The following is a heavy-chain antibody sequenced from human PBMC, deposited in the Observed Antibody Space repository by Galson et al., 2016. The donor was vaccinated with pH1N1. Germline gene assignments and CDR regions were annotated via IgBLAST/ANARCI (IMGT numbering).Heavy chain of an antibody. CDR3: ATSSPHITGTTGFFGLDV. J-gene: IGHJ6*04. CDR2: ISPDSGGT. V-gene: IGHV1-2*04. D-gene: IGHD1-7*01. Sequence: SVKVSCKASTYSFSGYYIHWVRQAPGQGLEWMGWISPDSGGTVYAQKFQDWVTMTWDTSISTTYMEVTRLTSADTAVYFCATSSPHITGTTGFFGLDVWGKGTTVTVSS. CDR1: TYSFSGYY.